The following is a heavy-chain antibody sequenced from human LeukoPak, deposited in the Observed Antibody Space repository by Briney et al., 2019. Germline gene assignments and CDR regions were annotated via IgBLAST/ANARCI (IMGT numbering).Heavy chain of an antibody. CDR2: ISYNGST. CDR1: GGSISGYY. CDR3: ARHYYDSSGYFYQDY. J-gene: IGHJ4*02. D-gene: IGHD3-22*01. Sequence: SETLSLTCTVSGGSISGYYWSWIRQPPGKGLEWIGFISYNGSTDYNPSLKSRVSISIDTSKGQFYLNLTSVTVADTAVYYCARHYYDSSGYFYQDYWGQGTLVTVSS. V-gene: IGHV4-59*08.